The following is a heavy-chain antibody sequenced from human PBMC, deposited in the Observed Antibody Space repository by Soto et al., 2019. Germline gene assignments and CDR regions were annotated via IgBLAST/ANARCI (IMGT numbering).Heavy chain of an antibody. CDR1: GFTFGDYA. CDR3: TRPYYYDSSGPHDAFDI. J-gene: IGHJ3*02. D-gene: IGHD3-22*01. Sequence: PGGSLRLSCPASGFTFGDYAMSWFRQAPGKGLEWVGFIRSKAYGGTTEYAASVKGRFTISRDDSKSIAYLQMNSLKTEDTAVYYCTRPYYYDSSGPHDAFDICGHGTMVIVSS. V-gene: IGHV3-49*03. CDR2: IRSKAYGGTT.